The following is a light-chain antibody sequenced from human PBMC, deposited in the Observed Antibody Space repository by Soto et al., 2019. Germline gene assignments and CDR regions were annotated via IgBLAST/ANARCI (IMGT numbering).Light chain of an antibody. CDR2: DAS. Sequence: EIVLTQSPAIVSVSPEERAILSCRASQSSSRSLACYQQKPGQAPRLLISDASTRAAGIPARFSASGSGTDFTLTISDVQPEDFALYYCHQRLSWTRTFGQGTKVEIK. J-gene: IGKJ1*01. V-gene: IGKV3-11*01. CDR3: HQRLSWTRT. CDR1: QSSSRS.